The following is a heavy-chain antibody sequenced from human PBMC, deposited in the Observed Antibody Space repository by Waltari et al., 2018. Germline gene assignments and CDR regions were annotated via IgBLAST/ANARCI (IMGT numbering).Heavy chain of an antibody. V-gene: IGHV1-2*02. CDR1: GYTFTGYY. D-gene: IGHD3-22*01. J-gene: IGHJ4*02. CDR2: INPNRGGT. Sequence: QVQLVQSGAEVKKPGASVKVSCKASGYTFTGYYMHWLRQAPGQGLEWMGWINPNRGGTNYAQKFQGRVTMTMDTSISTAYMELSRLRSDDTAVYYCACFSGYYYQSFDYWGQGTLVTVSS. CDR3: ACFSGYYYQSFDY.